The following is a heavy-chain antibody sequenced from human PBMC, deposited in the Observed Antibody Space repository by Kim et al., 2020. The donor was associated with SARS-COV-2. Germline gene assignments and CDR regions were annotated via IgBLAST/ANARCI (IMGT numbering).Heavy chain of an antibody. CDR2: IDWDDGK. CDR1: GFSLSTSGMC. D-gene: IGHD3-3*01. Sequence: SGPTLVNPTQTLTLTCTFSGFSLSTSGMCVSWIRQPPGKALEWLARIDWDDGKYYSTSLKTRLTISKDTSKNQVVLTMTNMDPVDTATYYCARIIFPSGYDFWSGSQDYYYYYGMDVWGQGTTVTVSS. J-gene: IGHJ6*02. CDR3: ARIIFPSGYDFWSGSQDYYYYYGMDV. V-gene: IGHV2-70*11.